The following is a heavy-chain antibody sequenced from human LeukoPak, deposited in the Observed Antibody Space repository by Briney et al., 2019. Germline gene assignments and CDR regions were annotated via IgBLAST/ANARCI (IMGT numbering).Heavy chain of an antibody. CDR1: GFIFSSNG. D-gene: IGHD3-10*01. CDR2: IWYDGSNK. V-gene: IGHV3-33*01. CDR3: ARMSGAHFDY. J-gene: IGHJ4*02. Sequence: GGSLRLSCSASGFIFSSNGMLWARQAPGKGLEWVALIWYDGSNKYYTDSVKGRFTISRDNSKNTMSLQMNSLRAEDTAVYYCARMSGAHFDYWGQGTLVTVSS.